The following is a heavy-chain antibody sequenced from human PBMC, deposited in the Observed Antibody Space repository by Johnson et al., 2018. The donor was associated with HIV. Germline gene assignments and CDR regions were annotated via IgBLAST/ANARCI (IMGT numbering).Heavy chain of an antibody. D-gene: IGHD1-14*01. CDR1: GFTFDDFG. CDR2: VKSKTDGGTT. Sequence: VQLVESGGGVVRPGGSLRLSCAASGFTFDDFGMSWVRQAPGKGLEWVGRVKSKTDGGTTDYAAPVKGRYTISRDNAKNSLYLQMNSLRAEDTAVYYCARDPDLDAFDIWGQGTMVTVSS. CDR3: ARDPDLDAFDI. V-gene: IGHV3-20*04. J-gene: IGHJ3*02.